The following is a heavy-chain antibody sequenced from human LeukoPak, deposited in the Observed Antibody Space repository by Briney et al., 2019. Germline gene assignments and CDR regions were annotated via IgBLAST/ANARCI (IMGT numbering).Heavy chain of an antibody. CDR2: INAGNGNT. CDR1: GYTFTSYA. J-gene: IGHJ6*02. V-gene: IGHV1-3*01. CDR3: ARDRVDYGDYYYYYGMDV. Sequence: ASVKVSCKASGYTFTSYAMHWVRQAPGQRLEWMGWINAGNGNTKYSQKFQGRVTITRDTSASTVYMELSSLRSEDTAVYYCARDRVDYGDYYYYYGMDVWGQGTTVTVSS. D-gene: IGHD4-17*01.